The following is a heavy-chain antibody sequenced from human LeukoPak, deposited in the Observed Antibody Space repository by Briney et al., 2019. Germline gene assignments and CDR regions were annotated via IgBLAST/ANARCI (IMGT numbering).Heavy chain of an antibody. J-gene: IGHJ4*02. CDR2: IYSGGST. Sequence: GGSLRLSCAASGFTVSSNYMSWVRQAPGKGLEWVSVIYSGGSTNYADSVKGRFTISRDSSKNTLYLQMNSLRAEDTAVYYCAKGPLTEVAGTTWDYWGQGTLVTVSS. V-gene: IGHV3-53*01. D-gene: IGHD6-19*01. CDR3: AKGPLTEVAGTTWDY. CDR1: GFTVSSNY.